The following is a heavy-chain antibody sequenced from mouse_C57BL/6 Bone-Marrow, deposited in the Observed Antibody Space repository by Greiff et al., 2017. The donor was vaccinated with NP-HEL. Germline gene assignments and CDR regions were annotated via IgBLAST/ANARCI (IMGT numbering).Heavy chain of an antibody. J-gene: IGHJ4*01. CDR3: ATQGNYYAMDY. Sequence: QVQLQQSGPGLVAPSQCLSLSCTVSGFSFTSYGVDWVRQPPGKGLEWMGVIWGGGSENYYNDLMSNLGISKDNSKSQFFLKMNSLQTDDAAMYYCATQGNYYAMDYWGQGTSVTVSS. CDR2: IWGGGSE. V-gene: IGHV2-9*01. CDR1: GFSFTSYG.